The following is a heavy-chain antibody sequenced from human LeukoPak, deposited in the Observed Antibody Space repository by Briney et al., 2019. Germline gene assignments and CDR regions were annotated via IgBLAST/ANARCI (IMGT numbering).Heavy chain of an antibody. CDR1: GFTFSSYW. CDR2: IKQDGSEK. V-gene: IGHV3-7*01. CDR3: ARDFYSNYVSLYYYYYYMDV. Sequence: PGGSLRLSCAASGFTFSSYWMSWVRQAPGKGLERVAHIKQDGSEKYYVDSVKGRFTISRDNAKNSLYLQMNSLRAEDTAVYYCARDFYSNYVSLYYYYYYMDVWGKGTTVTVSS. J-gene: IGHJ6*03. D-gene: IGHD4-11*01.